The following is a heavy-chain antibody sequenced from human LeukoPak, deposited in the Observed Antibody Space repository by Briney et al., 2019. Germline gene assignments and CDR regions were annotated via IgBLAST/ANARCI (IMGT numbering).Heavy chain of an antibody. Sequence: GRSLRLSCAASGFTFDDYAMHWVRQAPGKGLEWVSGISWNSGSIGYADSVKGRFTISRDNAKNSLYLQMNSLRAEDTALYYCAKDLGGSGSWCYLDYWGQGTLVTVSS. CDR1: GFTFDDYA. D-gene: IGHD3-10*01. CDR2: ISWNSGSI. V-gene: IGHV3-9*01. J-gene: IGHJ4*02. CDR3: AKDLGGSGSWCYLDY.